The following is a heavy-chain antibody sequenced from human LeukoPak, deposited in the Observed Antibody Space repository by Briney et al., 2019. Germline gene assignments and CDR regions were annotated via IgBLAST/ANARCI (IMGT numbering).Heavy chain of an antibody. CDR1: GYTFTSYA. CDR3: ARVRYCSGGSCPFPDY. V-gene: IGHV1-3*01. CDR2: INAGNGNT. Sequence: ASVKVSCKASGYTFTSYAMHWVRQAPGQRLEWMGWINAGNGNTKYSQKFQGRVTITRDTSASTAYMELSSLRSEDTAVYYCARVRYCSGGSCPFPDYWGQGTLVTVSS. J-gene: IGHJ4*02. D-gene: IGHD2-15*01.